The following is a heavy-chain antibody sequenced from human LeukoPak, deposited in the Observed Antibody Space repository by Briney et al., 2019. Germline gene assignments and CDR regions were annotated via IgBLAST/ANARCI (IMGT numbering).Heavy chain of an antibody. CDR3: ARILSSSHAFDI. CDR2: ISSNSRNT. V-gene: IGHV3-21*01. Sequence: GGSLRLSCAASGFTFISSDMNWVRQAPGKGLEWVASISSNSRNTHYADSLKGRFTISRDNAKNSLYLQMNSLRAEDTAIYYCARILSSSHAFDIWGQGTMVTVSS. D-gene: IGHD6-13*01. CDR1: GFTFISSD. J-gene: IGHJ3*02.